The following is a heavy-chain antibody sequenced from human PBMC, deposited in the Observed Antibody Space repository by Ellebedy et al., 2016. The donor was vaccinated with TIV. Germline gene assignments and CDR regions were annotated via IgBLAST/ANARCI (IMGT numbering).Heavy chain of an antibody. CDR2: ISAYTGDT. Sequence: ASVKVSCKASGYDFARYSVSWVRQAPGQGLEWMGWISAYTGDTNYAQKFQGRVSLTTDISTSTAYMELRSLRSDDTAVYYCARDPLYSGTYPNWLDPWGQGTLVTVSS. CDR1: GYDFARYS. J-gene: IGHJ5*02. D-gene: IGHD1-26*01. CDR3: ARDPLYSGTYPNWLDP. V-gene: IGHV1-18*01.